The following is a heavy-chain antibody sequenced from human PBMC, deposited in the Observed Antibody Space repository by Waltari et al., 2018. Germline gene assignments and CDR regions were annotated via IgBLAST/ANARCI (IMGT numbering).Heavy chain of an antibody. CDR1: GDPMSSSYC. V-gene: IGHV4-4*02. D-gene: IGHD2-15*01. CDR2: VRGDGKA. Sequence: QLQLQESGPGLVKPSGTLSLPCAVSGDPMSSSYCWSWVRQSPRKGLEWIGQVRGDGKANYNPSFASRLTVSLDTSNKRFSLDLNSATPADTAIYYCARDRGRGLHLDTWGPGILVTVS. J-gene: IGHJ5*02. CDR3: ARDRGRGLHLDT.